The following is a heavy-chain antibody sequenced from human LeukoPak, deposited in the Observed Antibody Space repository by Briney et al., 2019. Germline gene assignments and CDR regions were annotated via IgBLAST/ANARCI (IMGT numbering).Heavy chain of an antibody. CDR1: GFTFSNYR. CDR3: ARGYTTGY. D-gene: IGHD4-17*01. V-gene: IGHV3-7*04. CDR2: IKEDGSEK. J-gene: IGHJ4*02. Sequence: GGSLRLSCAASGFTFSNYRMSWVRQAPGKGLEWVANIKEDGSEKYYVDSVKGRITISRDNAKNSLYLQMNSLRAEDTAVYYCARGYTTGYWGQGTLVTVSS.